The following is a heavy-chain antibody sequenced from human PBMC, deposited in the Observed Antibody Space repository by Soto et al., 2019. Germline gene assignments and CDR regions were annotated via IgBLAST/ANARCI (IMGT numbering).Heavy chain of an antibody. CDR2: ISGSGGST. D-gene: IGHD3-22*01. CDR1: GFSVSSYA. J-gene: IGHJ4*02. CDR3: AKDSPSYDSPDY. V-gene: IGHV3-23*01. Sequence: GGSLRLSCAASGFSVSSYAMSWVRQAPGKGLEWVSAISGSGGSTYYADSVKGRFTISRDNSKNTLYLQMNSLRAEDTAVYYCAKDSPSYDSPDYWGQGTLVTVSS.